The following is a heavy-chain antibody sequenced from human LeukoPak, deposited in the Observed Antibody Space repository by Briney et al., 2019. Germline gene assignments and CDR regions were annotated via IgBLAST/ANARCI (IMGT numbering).Heavy chain of an antibody. CDR3: ARGRRVVVAANWFDP. V-gene: IGHV4-4*02. CDR2: IYHSGST. D-gene: IGHD2-15*01. J-gene: IGHJ5*02. Sequence: SETLSLTCAVSGGSISSSNWWSWVRQPPGKGLEWIGEIYHSGSTNYNPSLKSRVTISVDKSKNQFSLKLSSVTAADTAVYYCARGRRVVVAANWFDPWGQGTLVTVSS. CDR1: GGSISSSNW.